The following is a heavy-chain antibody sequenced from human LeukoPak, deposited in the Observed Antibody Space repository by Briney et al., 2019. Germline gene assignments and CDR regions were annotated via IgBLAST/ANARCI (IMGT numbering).Heavy chain of an antibody. CDR3: ARETTVTTSFDY. CDR1: GGSFSGYY. D-gene: IGHD4-17*01. Sequence: SETLSLTCAVYGGSFSGYYWSWIRQPPGKGLEWIGEINHSGSTNYNPSLKSRVTISVDTSKNQFSLKLSSVTAADTAVYYCARETTVTTSFDYWGQGTLVTVSS. CDR2: INHSGST. V-gene: IGHV4-34*01. J-gene: IGHJ4*02.